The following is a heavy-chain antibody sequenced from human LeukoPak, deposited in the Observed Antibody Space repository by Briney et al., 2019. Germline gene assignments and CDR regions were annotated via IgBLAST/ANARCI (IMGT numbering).Heavy chain of an antibody. V-gene: IGHV3-23*01. CDR2: ISGSGGST. Sequence: GGSLRLSCAAYGFTFSSYAMSWIRQAPGKGLEWVSAISGSGGSTYYAVSVKARFSISRDNSKNTLYLQMNSLRAEDTAVYYCAKDISPGRSDAFDIWGQGTMVTVSS. CDR3: AKDISPGRSDAFDI. CDR1: GFTFSSYA. J-gene: IGHJ3*02. D-gene: IGHD1-14*01.